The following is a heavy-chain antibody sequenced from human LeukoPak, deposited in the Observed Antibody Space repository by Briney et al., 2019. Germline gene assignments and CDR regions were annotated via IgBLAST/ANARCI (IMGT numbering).Heavy chain of an antibody. Sequence: ASVKVSCKASGYTFTGYYTHWVRQAPGQGLEWMGWINPNSGGTNYAQKFQGRVTMTRDTSISTAYMELSRLRSDDTAVYYCARDRGVGVLRYFDWPSGYWGQGTLVTVSS. J-gene: IGHJ4*02. CDR2: INPNSGGT. D-gene: IGHD3-9*01. V-gene: IGHV1-2*02. CDR1: GYTFTGYY. CDR3: ARDRGVGVLRYFDWPSGY.